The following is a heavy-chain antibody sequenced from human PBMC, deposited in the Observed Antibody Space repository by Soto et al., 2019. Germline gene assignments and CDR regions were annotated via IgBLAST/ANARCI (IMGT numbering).Heavy chain of an antibody. J-gene: IGHJ4*02. V-gene: IGHV4-39*07. CDR2: IYYTGNI. CDR1: GGSSRSLSRY. D-gene: IGHD2-15*01. Sequence: IMSHTSSVSGGSSRSLSRYRVMNHQPPGKGLEWIGNIYYTGNINHNPSLKGRVTISLDTSKSQFSLRLTSVTAADTGVYYCVRDSGRDGFRPGHWAQGTLVTAS. CDR3: VRDSGRDGFRPGH.